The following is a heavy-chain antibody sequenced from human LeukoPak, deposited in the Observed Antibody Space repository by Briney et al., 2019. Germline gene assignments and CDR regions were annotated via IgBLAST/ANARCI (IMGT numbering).Heavy chain of an antibody. V-gene: IGHV3-23*01. Sequence: GGSLRLSCAASGINFSTHDMSWVRQAPGKGLEWVSAISGSGDDTKYADSVKGRFTISRDNSKNTLFLQMNSLRAEDTAVYFSAKYDNGADSWGQGTLVTVSS. CDR3: AKYDNGADS. D-gene: IGHD1-1*01. CDR1: GINFSTHD. J-gene: IGHJ4*02. CDR2: ISGSGDDT.